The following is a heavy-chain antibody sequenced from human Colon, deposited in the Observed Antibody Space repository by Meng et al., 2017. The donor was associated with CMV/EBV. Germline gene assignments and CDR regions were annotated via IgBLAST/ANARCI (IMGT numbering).Heavy chain of an antibody. D-gene: IGHD2-21*01. CDR3: ARAPLGLYCGGDCYPDWFDP. CDR1: RRYG. J-gene: IGHJ5*02. V-gene: IGHV1-69*10. Sequence: RRYGISAVRQAPGQGLEWMGGRIPILGIVNDAKKCQGRVTSTADKPTSTAYMELSSRRFEDTAVYYCARAPLGLYCGGDCYPDWFDPWGQGTLVTVSS. CDR2: RIPILGIV.